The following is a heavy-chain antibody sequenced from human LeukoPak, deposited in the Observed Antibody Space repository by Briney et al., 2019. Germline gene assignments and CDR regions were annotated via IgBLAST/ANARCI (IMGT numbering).Heavy chain of an antibody. J-gene: IGHJ4*02. V-gene: IGHV4-61*02. D-gene: IGHD5-18*01. CDR3: ARDGIQLWHFDY. CDR1: GGSISSGSYY. Sequence: PSETLSLTCTVSGGSISSGSYYWSWIRQPAGKGLEWIGRIYTSGSTNYNPSLKSRVTISVDTSKNQFSLKLSSVTAADTAVYYCARDGIQLWHFDYWGQGTLVTVPS. CDR2: IYTSGST.